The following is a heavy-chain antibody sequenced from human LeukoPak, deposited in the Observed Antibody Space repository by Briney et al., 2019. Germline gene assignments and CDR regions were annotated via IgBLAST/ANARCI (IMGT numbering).Heavy chain of an antibody. D-gene: IGHD3-10*01. CDR1: GFPFANTW. CDR2: INNDGSST. V-gene: IGHV3-74*01. CDR3: AIGGTYGSGS. Sequence: GGTLRLSCAASGFPFANTWMHWVRQAPGRGLVRVSLINNDGSSTHYADSVKGRFTISRNNAKNTVYLQMNSLRAEDKAVYYCAIGGTYGSGSWGQGTLVTVSS. J-gene: IGHJ4*02.